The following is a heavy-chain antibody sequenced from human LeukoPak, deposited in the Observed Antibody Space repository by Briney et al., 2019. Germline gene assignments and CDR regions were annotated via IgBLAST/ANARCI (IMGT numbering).Heavy chain of an antibody. CDR3: AKERHRVAIGYFEY. J-gene: IGHJ4*02. CDR1: GFTFSSYA. Sequence: GRSLRLSCAASGFTFSSYAMHWVRQAPGRGLEWVAVISYDGSNKYYADSVKGRFTISRDNSNNTLYLQMHSLKDDDTAIYYCAKERHRVAIGYFEYWGQGSLVTVSS. D-gene: IGHD2-15*01. V-gene: IGHV3-30-3*02. CDR2: ISYDGSNK.